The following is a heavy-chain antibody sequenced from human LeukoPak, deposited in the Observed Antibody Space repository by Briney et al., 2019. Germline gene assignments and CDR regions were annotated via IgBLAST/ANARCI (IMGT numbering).Heavy chain of an antibody. J-gene: IGHJ5*02. Sequence: GGSLRLSCAASGFTFSSYWMSWVRQAPGKGLEWVANIKQDGSEKYYVDSVKGRFTISRDNAKNSLYLQMNSLRAEDTAVYYCARDKDYGDSGWFDPWGQGTLVTVSS. D-gene: IGHD4-17*01. CDR1: GFTFSSYW. V-gene: IGHV3-7*01. CDR3: ARDKDYGDSGWFDP. CDR2: IKQDGSEK.